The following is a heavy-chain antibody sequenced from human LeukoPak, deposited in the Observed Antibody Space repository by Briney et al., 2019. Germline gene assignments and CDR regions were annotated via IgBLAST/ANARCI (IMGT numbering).Heavy chain of an antibody. CDR1: GGSFSVYY. D-gene: IGHD2-2*01. Sequence: SETLSLTCAVYGGSFSVYYWSWIRQPPGKGVEWIGEINHSGSTNYNPSLKSRVTISVDTSKNQFSLKLSSVTAADTAVYYCARLRPATAPTADWFDPWGQGTLVTVSS. CDR3: ARLRPATAPTADWFDP. V-gene: IGHV4-34*01. J-gene: IGHJ5*02. CDR2: INHSGST.